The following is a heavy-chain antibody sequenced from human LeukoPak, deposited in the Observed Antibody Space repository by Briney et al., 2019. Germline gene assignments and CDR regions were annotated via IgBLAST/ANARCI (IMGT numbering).Heavy chain of an antibody. V-gene: IGHV4-31*03. J-gene: IGHJ5*02. D-gene: IGHD5-18*01. CDR2: IYYSGST. Sequence: PSQTLSLTCTVSGGSISSCGYYWRWIRQHPGKGLEWIGYIYYSGSTYYNPSLKSRVTISVDTSKNQFSLKLSSVTAADTAVYYCARNGYSYGYDPWGQGTLVTVSS. CDR1: GGSISSCGYY. CDR3: ARNGYSYGYDP.